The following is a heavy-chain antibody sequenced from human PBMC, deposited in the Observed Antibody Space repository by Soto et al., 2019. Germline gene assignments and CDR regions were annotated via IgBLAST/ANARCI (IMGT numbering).Heavy chain of an antibody. J-gene: IGHJ4*02. CDR2: ISYDGSNK. D-gene: IGHD3-3*01. Sequence: GGSLRLSCAASGFTFSSYGMHWVRQAPGKGLEWVAVISYDGSNKYYADSVKGRFTISRDNSKNTLYLQMNSLRAEDTAVYYCAKDYYDFWSGYYSYPDYWGQGTLVTVSS. V-gene: IGHV3-30*18. CDR3: AKDYYDFWSGYYSYPDY. CDR1: GFTFSSYG.